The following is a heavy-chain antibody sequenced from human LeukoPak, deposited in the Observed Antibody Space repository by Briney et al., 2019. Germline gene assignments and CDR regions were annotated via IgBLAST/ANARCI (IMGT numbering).Heavy chain of an antibody. V-gene: IGHV4-4*07. D-gene: IGHD5-12*01. CDR2: IYTSGST. J-gene: IGHJ6*03. Sequence: PSETLSLTCTVSGGSISSYYWSWIRQPAGKGVEWIGRIYTSGSTNYNPSLKSRVTMSVDTSKNQFSLKLSSVTAADTAVYYCARGPPPKYSGYDEYYYYYMDVWGKGTTVTISS. CDR1: GGSISSYY. CDR3: ARGPPPKYSGYDEYYYYYMDV.